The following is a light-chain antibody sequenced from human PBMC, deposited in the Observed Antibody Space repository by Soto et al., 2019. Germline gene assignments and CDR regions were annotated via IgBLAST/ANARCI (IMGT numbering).Light chain of an antibody. CDR2: GAS. V-gene: IGKV3-20*01. J-gene: IGKJ4*01. CDR1: QSVSSSY. CDR3: QQYGSSGLT. Sequence: EIVLTQSPGTLSLSPGERATLSCRASQSVSSSYLAWYQQKPGQAPRLLIYGASSRDTGIPDRFSGSESGTDFTLTISSLETEDFAVYYCQQYGSSGLTFGGGTKVEIK.